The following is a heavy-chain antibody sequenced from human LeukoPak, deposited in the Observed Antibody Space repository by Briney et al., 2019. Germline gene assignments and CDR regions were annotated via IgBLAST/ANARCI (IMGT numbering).Heavy chain of an antibody. CDR3: AYSSGWYVDY. J-gene: IGHJ4*02. CDR2: IWYDGSNK. D-gene: IGHD6-19*01. Sequence: GGSLRLSCAASGFTFSSYGMHWVRQAPGKGLEWVAFIWYDGSNKYYADSVKGRFTISRDNSKNTLYLQMNSLRAEDTAVYYCAYSSGWYVDYWGQGTLVTVSS. CDR1: GFTFSSYG. V-gene: IGHV3-30*02.